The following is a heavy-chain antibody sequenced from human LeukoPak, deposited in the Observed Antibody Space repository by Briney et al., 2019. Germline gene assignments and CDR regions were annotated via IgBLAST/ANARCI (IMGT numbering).Heavy chain of an antibody. D-gene: IGHD3-10*01. Sequence: GGSLRLSCAASGFTFSDYNMRWIRQAPGKGLEWVSSISRSGSTKYYADSVKGRFTISRDNAKNSLFLQMNSLRGEDTAMYYCARALGSGWVYFLGGQGTLVTVSS. J-gene: IGHJ4*02. V-gene: IGHV3-11*04. CDR2: ISRSGSTK. CDR1: GFTFSDYN. CDR3: ARALGSGWVYFL.